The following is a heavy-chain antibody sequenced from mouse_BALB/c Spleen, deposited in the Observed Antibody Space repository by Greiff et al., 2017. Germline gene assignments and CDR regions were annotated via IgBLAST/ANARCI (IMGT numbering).Heavy chain of an antibody. CDR1: GYAFSSYW. CDR3: ARSIFTTVVATNAMDY. CDR2: IYPGDGDT. J-gene: IGHJ4*01. D-gene: IGHD1-1*01. V-gene: IGHV1-80*01. Sequence: QVQLQQSGAELVRPGSSVKISCKASGYAFSSYWMNWVKQRPGQGLEWIGQIYPGDGDTNYNGKFKGKATLTADKSSSTAYMQLSSLTSEDSAVYFCARSIFTTVVATNAMDYWGQGTSVTVSS.